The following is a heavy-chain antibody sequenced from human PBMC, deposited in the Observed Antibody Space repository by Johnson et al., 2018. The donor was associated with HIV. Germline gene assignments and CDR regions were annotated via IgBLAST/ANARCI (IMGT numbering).Heavy chain of an antibody. Sequence: QVQLVESGGGVVQPGRSLRLSCAASGFTFSSYAMHWVRQAPGKGLEWVAVISYDGSNKYYADSVKGRFTISRDNSKNTLYLQMNSLRAEDTAVDYCARERPGSGYQIWGAFDIWGQGTMVTVSS. D-gene: IGHD5-12*01. J-gene: IGHJ3*02. CDR3: ARERPGSGYQIWGAFDI. CDR2: ISYDGSNK. CDR1: GFTFSSYA. V-gene: IGHV3-30-3*01.